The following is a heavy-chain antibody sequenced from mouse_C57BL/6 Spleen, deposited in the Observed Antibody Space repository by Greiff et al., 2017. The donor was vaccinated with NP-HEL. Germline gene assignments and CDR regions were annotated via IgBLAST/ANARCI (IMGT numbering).Heavy chain of an antibody. D-gene: IGHD4-1*01. CDR1: GYTFTSYW. V-gene: IGHV1-55*01. CDR3: ARGGLGHWYFDV. CDR2: IYPGSGST. Sequence: QVQLKQPGAELVKPGASVKMSCKASGYTFTSYWITWVKQRPGQGLEWIGDIYPGSGSTNYNEKFKSKATLTVDTSSSTAYMQLSSLTSEDSAVYYCARGGLGHWYFDVWGTGTTVTVSS. J-gene: IGHJ1*03.